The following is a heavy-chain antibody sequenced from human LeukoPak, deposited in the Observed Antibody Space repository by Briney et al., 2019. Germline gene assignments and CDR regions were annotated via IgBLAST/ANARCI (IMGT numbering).Heavy chain of an antibody. CDR1: GYTFTGYY. CDR2: INPNNGDT. J-gene: IGHJ3*02. D-gene: IGHD6-13*01. Sequence: GASVKVSCKASGYTFTGYYMHWVRQAPGQGLEWMGWINPNNGDTNFAQRFQGRVTMTRDTSIGTAYMELSRLRSDDTAVYYCARRLAPGTSAFDIWGQGTMVTVSS. V-gene: IGHV1-2*02. CDR3: ARRLAPGTSAFDI.